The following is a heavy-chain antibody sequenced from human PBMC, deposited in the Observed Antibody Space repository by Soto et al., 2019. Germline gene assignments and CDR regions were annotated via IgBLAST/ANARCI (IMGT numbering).Heavy chain of an antibody. J-gene: IGHJ6*02. CDR1: GFTFSNYA. CDR3: AREYYYTMDV. CDR2: ISGGGGCT. Sequence: PGGSLRLSCAASGFTFSNYAMTWVRQAPGKGLEWVSLISGGGGCTNYADSAKGRFTISGDNAKNTLYLQMNSLRADDTAVYYCAREYYYTMDVWGQGTMVTVSS. V-gene: IGHV3-23*01.